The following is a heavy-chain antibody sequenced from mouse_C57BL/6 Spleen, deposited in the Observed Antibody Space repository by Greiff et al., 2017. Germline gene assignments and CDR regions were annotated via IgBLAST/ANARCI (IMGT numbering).Heavy chain of an antibody. CDR3: ARGGYYAMDY. CDR2: ISYDGSN. CDR1: GYSITSGYY. Sequence: EVQLVESGPGLVKPSQSLSLTCSVTGYSITSGYYWNWIRQFPGNKLEWMGYISYDGSNNYNPSLKNRISITRDTSKNQFFLNLNSVTTEDTATYYCARGGYYAMDYWGQGTSVTVSS. J-gene: IGHJ4*01. V-gene: IGHV3-6*01.